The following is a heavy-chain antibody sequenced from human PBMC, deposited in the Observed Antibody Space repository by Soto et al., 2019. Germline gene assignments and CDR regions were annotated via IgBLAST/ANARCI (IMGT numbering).Heavy chain of an antibody. V-gene: IGHV1-8*01. CDR3: ARSPNYYDSSGSRRSFQH. D-gene: IGHD3-22*01. CDR2: MNPNSGNT. Sequence: QVQLVQSGAEVKKPGASVKVSCKASGYTFTSYDINWVRQATGQGLAWMGWMNPNSGNTGYAQKFQGRVTRTRNTSISTDYMELSSLRSEDTAVYYCARSPNYYDSSGSRRSFQHWGQGTMVTVSS. J-gene: IGHJ1*01. CDR1: GYTFTSYD.